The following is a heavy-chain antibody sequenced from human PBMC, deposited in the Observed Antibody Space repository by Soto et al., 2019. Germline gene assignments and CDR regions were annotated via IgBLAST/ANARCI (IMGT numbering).Heavy chain of an antibody. CDR2: ISYDGSNK. J-gene: IGHJ6*02. CDR3: AKEGYSYVYYYYYYGMDV. CDR1: GFTFSSYG. Sequence: PGGSLRLSCAVSGFTFSSYGIHWVRQAPGKGLEWVAVISYDGSNKYYADSVKGRFTISRDNSKNTLYLQMNSLRAEDTAVYYCAKEGYSYVYYYYYYGMDVWGQGTTVTVSS. D-gene: IGHD5-18*01. V-gene: IGHV3-30*18.